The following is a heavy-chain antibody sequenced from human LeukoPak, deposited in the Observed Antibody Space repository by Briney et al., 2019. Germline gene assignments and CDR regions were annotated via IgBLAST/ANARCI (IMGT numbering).Heavy chain of an antibody. Sequence: GGSLRLSCAASGFTFSSYWISWVRQAPGKGREWVANIKEDGSVKYYLDSVKGRFTISRDNVKNSLYLQMNSLRAEDTAAYYCARDRGWLQFDYWGQGTLVTVS. CDR2: IKEDGSVK. CDR3: ARDRGWLQFDY. CDR1: GFTFSSYW. V-gene: IGHV3-7*01. D-gene: IGHD5-24*01. J-gene: IGHJ4*02.